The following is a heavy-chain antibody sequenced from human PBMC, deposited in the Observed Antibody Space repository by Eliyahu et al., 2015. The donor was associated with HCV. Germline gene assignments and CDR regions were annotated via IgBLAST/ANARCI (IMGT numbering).Heavy chain of an antibody. CDR3: ARVSFDYDFWSGYSNFDY. CDR1: GFTVSSNY. J-gene: IGHJ4*02. CDR2: IYSGGST. D-gene: IGHD3-3*01. Sequence: EVQLVESGGGLIQPGGSLRLSCAASGFTVSSNYMSWVRQAPGKGLEWVSVIYSGGSTYYADSVKGRFTISRDNSKNTLYLQMNSLRAEDTAVYYCARVSFDYDFWSGYSNFDYWGQGTLVTVSS. V-gene: IGHV3-53*01.